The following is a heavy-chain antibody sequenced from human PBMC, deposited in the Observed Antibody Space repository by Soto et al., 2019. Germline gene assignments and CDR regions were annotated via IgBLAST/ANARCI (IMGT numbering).Heavy chain of an antibody. J-gene: IGHJ6*02. CDR2: LYWDDDK. Sequence: QITLKESGPTLVKPTQTLTLTCTFSGLSLRTTGVGVGWVRQPPGKALQWLALLYWDDDKRYSPSLKSRLTITKDTCEKQVVLTMTNIDTVDTATYYCVQSRCGGDCLEIYSCHSYYGLDVWGQGTTVTVSS. CDR3: VQSRCGGDCLEIYSCHSYYGLDV. V-gene: IGHV2-5*02. D-gene: IGHD2-21*02. CDR1: GLSLRTTGVG.